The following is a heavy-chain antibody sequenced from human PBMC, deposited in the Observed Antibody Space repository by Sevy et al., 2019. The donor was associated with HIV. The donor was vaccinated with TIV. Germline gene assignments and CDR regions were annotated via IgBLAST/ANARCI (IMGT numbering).Heavy chain of an antibody. CDR3: AREGGYSLYYYGMDV. D-gene: IGHD2-21*01. Sequence: SETLSLTCTVSGGSISSYYWSWIRQPAGKGLEWSGRIYTSGSTNYNPSLKSGVTMSVDTSKNQFSLKLSSVTAADTAVYYCAREGGYSLYYYGMDVWGQGTTVTVSS. CDR1: GGSISSYY. V-gene: IGHV4-4*07. J-gene: IGHJ6*02. CDR2: IYTSGST.